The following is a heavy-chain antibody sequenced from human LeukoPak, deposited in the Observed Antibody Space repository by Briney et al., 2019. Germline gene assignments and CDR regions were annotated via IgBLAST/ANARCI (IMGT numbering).Heavy chain of an antibody. CDR2: ITWNNDTV. D-gene: IGHD3-22*01. J-gene: IGHJ4*02. CDR3: AKDLDARSYYDSSPPPFDY. CDR1: GFTFDDYA. Sequence: GESLRLSCAASGFTFDDYAMHWVRHGPGKGLEWVSGITWNNDTVGYADSVKGRFTISRDNAKNSLYLQMDSLRAEDTAFYYCAKDLDARSYYDSSPPPFDYWGQGTLVTVSS. V-gene: IGHV3-9*01.